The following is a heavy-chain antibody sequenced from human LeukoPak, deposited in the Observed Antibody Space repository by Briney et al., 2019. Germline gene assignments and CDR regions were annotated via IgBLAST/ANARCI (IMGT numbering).Heavy chain of an antibody. CDR2: IFYSGTT. V-gene: IGHV4-59*11. CDR3: ARGGSAAKYYFDS. D-gene: IGHD6-13*01. Sequence: SETLSLTCTVSNDSISPLYWGWIRQPPGKGLEFIGYIFYSGTTNFNPSLKSRVTLSGDTSKNQFSLRLNSGTAADTAVYYCARGGSAAKYYFDSWGQGTLVTVSS. CDR1: NDSISPLY. J-gene: IGHJ4*02.